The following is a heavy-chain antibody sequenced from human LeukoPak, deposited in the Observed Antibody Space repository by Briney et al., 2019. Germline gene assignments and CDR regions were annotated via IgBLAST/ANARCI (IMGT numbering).Heavy chain of an antibody. CDR1: GFTFSSYS. V-gene: IGHV3-21*01. CDR3: ARDLEYCSGGSCYSGGFGY. D-gene: IGHD2-15*01. CDR2: ISSSSSYI. Sequence: GGSLRLSCAASGFTFSSYSMNWVRQAPGKGLEWVSSISSSSSYIYYADSVKGRFTISRDNAKNSLYLQMNSLRAEDTAVYYCARDLEYCSGGSCYSGGFGYWGQRTLVTVSS. J-gene: IGHJ4*02.